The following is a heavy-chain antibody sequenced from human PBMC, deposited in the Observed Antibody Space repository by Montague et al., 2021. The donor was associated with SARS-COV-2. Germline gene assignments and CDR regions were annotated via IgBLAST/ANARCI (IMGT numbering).Heavy chain of an antibody. CDR3: ARLAADEEEGFGGRAVIISAAEFDY. CDR1: GVSISSRSFY. J-gene: IGHJ4*02. CDR2: IYYNGRT. D-gene: IGHD2-2*02. V-gene: IGHV4-39*01. Sequence: SETLSLTCTVSGVSISSRSFYWAWIRQPPVKGLEWIGTIYYNGRTAYNPSLKSRVTMAVDTAKNQFSLKLNSVSAADTAVFYCARLAADEEEGFGGRAVIISAAEFDYWGQGTLVTVSS.